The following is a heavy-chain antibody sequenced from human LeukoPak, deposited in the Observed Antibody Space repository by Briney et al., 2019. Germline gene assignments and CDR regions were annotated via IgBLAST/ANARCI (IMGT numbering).Heavy chain of an antibody. Sequence: SETLSLTCTVSGGSISSSSYYWGWIRQPPGKGLEWIGSIYYSGSTYYNPSLKSRVTISVDTSKNQFSLKLSSVTAADTAVYYCARRGSSSMVGAFDIWGQGTMVTVSS. J-gene: IGHJ3*02. CDR3: ARRGSSSMVGAFDI. D-gene: IGHD6-6*01. CDR1: GGSISSSSYY. CDR2: IYYSGST. V-gene: IGHV4-39*01.